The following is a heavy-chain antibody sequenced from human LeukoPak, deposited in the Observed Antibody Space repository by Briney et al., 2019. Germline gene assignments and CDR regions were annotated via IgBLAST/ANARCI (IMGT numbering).Heavy chain of an antibody. CDR3: ARGWDYTWFT. CDR2: IYPRGST. CDR1: GGSISSGSYS. D-gene: IGHD3-10*01. J-gene: IGHJ4*02. Sequence: SETLSLTCAVSGGSISSGSYSWSWIRQPPGKGLEWIGYIYPRGSTYYNPSLKSRVILSLDKSANQFSLNLSSVTAADTAVYYCARGWDYTWFTWGQGTLVTVSS. V-gene: IGHV4-30-2*01.